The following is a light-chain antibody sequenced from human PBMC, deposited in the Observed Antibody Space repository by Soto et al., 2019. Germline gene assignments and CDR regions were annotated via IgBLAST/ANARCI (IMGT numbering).Light chain of an antibody. J-gene: IGKJ4*01. CDR1: QSVSAY. CDR2: GAS. Sequence: EIVMTQSPATLSVSPGERVTLSCRASQSVSAYLAWYLQKPGQAPRLLIYGASTRATGIQTRFSSSGSGTEFTNTISSLQAEDSAVYYCQQYSDWPLVTFGGGTKVEI. CDR3: QQYSDWPLVT. V-gene: IGKV3-15*01.